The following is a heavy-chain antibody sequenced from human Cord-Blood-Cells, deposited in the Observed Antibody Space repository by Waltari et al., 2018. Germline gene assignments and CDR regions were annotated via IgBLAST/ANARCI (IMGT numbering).Heavy chain of an antibody. J-gene: IGHJ4*02. V-gene: IGHV1-2*02. D-gene: IGHD6-6*01. Sequence: QVQLVQSGAEVKKPGAPVKVSGKASGYTFTGDDMHWVRQAPGHGLEWMGWINPNSGGTNYAQKFQGKVTMTRDTSISTAYMELSRLRSDDTAVYYCARMYSSSRDYWGQGTLVTVSS. CDR3: ARMYSSSRDY. CDR2: INPNSGGT. CDR1: GYTFTGDD.